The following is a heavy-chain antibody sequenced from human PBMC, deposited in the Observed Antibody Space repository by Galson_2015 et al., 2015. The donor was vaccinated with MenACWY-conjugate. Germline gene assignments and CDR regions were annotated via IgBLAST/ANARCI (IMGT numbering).Heavy chain of an antibody. CDR1: GFTFSDYD. CDR2: ISSGGSSI. V-gene: IGHV3-11*01. CDR3: AIEGGAAKEFDP. J-gene: IGHJ5*02. D-gene: IGHD2-15*01. Sequence: SLRLSCAASGFTFSDYDMSWLRQATGKGLEWVSYISSGGSSINHAEFVKGRFTISRDNAKNSQYLQMNSLRAEDTAGSYCAIEGGAAKEFDPWGQGTLVTVSS.